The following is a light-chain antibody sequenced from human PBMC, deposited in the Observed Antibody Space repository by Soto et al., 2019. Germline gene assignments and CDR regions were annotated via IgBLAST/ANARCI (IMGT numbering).Light chain of an antibody. Sequence: EIVLTQSPGTLSLSPGERATLSCRASQSVSSNYLAWYQQKPGQAPRLLIYGASSRATGIPDRFSGSGSGTDFTVTISRLEPEDFVVYYCQQYGSSPDTFGQGTKLEIK. CDR3: QQYGSSPDT. CDR1: QSVSSNY. CDR2: GAS. J-gene: IGKJ2*01. V-gene: IGKV3-20*01.